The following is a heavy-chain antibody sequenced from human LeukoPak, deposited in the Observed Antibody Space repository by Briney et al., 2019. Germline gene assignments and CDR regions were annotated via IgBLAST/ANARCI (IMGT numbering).Heavy chain of an antibody. CDR1: GGSISSGSYY. J-gene: IGHJ4*02. CDR2: IYTSGST. Sequence: TSETLSLTCTVSGGSISSGSYYWSWIRQPAGKGLEWIGRIYTSGSTNYNPSLKSRVTISVDTSKNQFSLKLSSVTAADTAVYYCARDRDSNFDYWGQGTLVTVSS. V-gene: IGHV4-61*02. D-gene: IGHD4-11*01. CDR3: ARDRDSNFDY.